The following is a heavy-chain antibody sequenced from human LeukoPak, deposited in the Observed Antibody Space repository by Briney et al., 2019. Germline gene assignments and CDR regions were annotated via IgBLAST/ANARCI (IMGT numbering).Heavy chain of an antibody. V-gene: IGHV1-2*02. CDR2: INPNSGGT. CDR1: GYTFTSCY. Sequence: ASVKVSCKASGYTFTSCYMHWVRQAPGQGLEWMGWINPNSGGTNYAQKFQGRVTMTRDTSISTAYMELSRLRSDDTAVYYCARELWAYCSSTSCFRLGYWGQGTLVTVSS. J-gene: IGHJ4*02. CDR3: ARELWAYCSSTSCFRLGY. D-gene: IGHD2-2*01.